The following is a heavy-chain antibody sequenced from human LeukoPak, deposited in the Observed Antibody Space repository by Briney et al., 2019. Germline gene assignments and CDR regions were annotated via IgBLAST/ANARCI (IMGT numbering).Heavy chain of an antibody. J-gene: IGHJ4*02. CDR2: IWYDGSNK. D-gene: IGHD3-22*01. CDR3: ARDSPYDSSGYYVGD. V-gene: IGHV3-33*01. CDR1: GFTFSSYG. Sequence: GGSLRLSCAASGFTFSSYGMHWVRQAPGKGLEWVAVIWYDGSNKYYADSVKGRFTISRDNSKNTLYLQMNSLRAEDTAVYYCARDSPYDSSGYYVGDWGQGTLVTVSS.